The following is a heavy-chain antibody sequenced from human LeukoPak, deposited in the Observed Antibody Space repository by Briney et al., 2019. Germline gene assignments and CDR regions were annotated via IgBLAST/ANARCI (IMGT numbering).Heavy chain of an antibody. CDR1: GGSISRSSYY. Sequence: SETLSLTCSVSGGSISRSSYYWGWIRQPPGKGLEWIGSIYYSGSTYYNPSLKSRVTISVDTSKNQFSLKLSSVTAADTAVYYCASGPRPFDYWGQGTLVTVPS. J-gene: IGHJ4*02. V-gene: IGHV4-39*01. CDR3: ASGPRPFDY. CDR2: IYYSGST.